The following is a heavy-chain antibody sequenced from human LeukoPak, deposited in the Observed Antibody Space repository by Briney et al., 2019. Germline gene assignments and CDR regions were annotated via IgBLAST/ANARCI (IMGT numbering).Heavy chain of an antibody. D-gene: IGHD6-13*01. Sequence: GGSLRLSCAASGFTVSSNYMGWVRQAPGKGLEWVSIIYSGGTTYYADSVKGRFTISRDNSKNTLYLQMNSLRAEDTAVYYCARVGSSSLLNTFDIWGQGTMVTVSS. CDR2: IYSGGTT. J-gene: IGHJ3*02. CDR1: GFTVSSNY. CDR3: ARVGSSSLLNTFDI. V-gene: IGHV3-53*01.